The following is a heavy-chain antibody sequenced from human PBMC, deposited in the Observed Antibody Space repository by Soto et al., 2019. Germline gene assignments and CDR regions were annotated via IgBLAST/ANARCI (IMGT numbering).Heavy chain of an antibody. Sequence: QVQLVQSGAEVKKPGSSVKVSCKASGGTFSSYAISWVRQAPGQGLEWMGGIIPILGTANYAQKFQGRVTITADESTSTAYMELSSLRSEDTAVYYCARAKGYSSSWYGYYYYGMDVWGQGTTVTVSS. CDR2: IIPILGTA. CDR1: GGTFSSYA. D-gene: IGHD6-13*01. CDR3: ARAKGYSSSWYGYYYYGMDV. J-gene: IGHJ6*02. V-gene: IGHV1-69*01.